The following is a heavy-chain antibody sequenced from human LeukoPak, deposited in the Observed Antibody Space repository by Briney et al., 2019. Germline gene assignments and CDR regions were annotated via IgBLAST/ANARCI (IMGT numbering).Heavy chain of an antibody. CDR1: GFTFSDYW. D-gene: IGHD3-16*01. CDR3: ARNVGAFDI. Sequence: GGSLRLSCAVSGFTFSDYWMNWVRQAPGKGLEWVASIHLNGGEKSYVDSVKGRFTISRDNPKNSLYLQMSSLRAEDTGVYYCARNVGAFDIWGQGTMVTVSS. J-gene: IGHJ3*02. V-gene: IGHV3-7*01. CDR2: IHLNGGEK.